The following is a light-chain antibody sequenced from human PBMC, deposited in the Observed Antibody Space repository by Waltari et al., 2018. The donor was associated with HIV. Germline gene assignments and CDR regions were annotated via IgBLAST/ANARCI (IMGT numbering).Light chain of an antibody. CDR2: RNN. V-gene: IGLV1-47*01. CDR1: RYNIGSNY. CDR3: ATWDDSLSGSVL. J-gene: IGLJ2*01. Sequence: QSVLTQPPSASGTPGQRVTISCSGSRYNIGSNYVYWYQDLPGTAPKLLIYRNNQRPSGVPDRFFGAKSGTSASLAISGLRSEDEAAYYCATWDDSLSGSVLFGGGTKLTV.